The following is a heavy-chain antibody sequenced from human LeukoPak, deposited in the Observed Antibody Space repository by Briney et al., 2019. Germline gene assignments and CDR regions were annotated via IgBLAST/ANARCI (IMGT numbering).Heavy chain of an antibody. D-gene: IGHD3-9*01. Sequence: SETLSLTCTVSGGSISSSSYYWGWIRQPPGKGLEWIGSIYYSGSTYYNPSLKSRVTISVDTSKNQFSLKLSSVTAADTAVYYCARPIRDDILTGYYGRPDAFDIWGQGTMVTVSS. V-gene: IGHV4-39*07. CDR2: IYYSGST. CDR3: ARPIRDDILTGYYGRPDAFDI. J-gene: IGHJ3*02. CDR1: GGSISSSSYY.